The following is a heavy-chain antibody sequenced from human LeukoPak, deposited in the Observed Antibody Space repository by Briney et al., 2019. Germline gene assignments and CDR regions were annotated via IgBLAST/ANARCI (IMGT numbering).Heavy chain of an antibody. D-gene: IGHD3-22*01. Sequence: GGSLRLSCAASGFTFSSYAMSWVRQAPGKGLEWVSTISDSGSGGNTYYADSVKGRFTISRDNSKNTLYLQMNSLRAEDTAVYYCAKTAYYYDSSGLYFDYWGQGTLVTVSS. J-gene: IGHJ4*02. CDR3: AKTAYYYDSSGLYFDY. V-gene: IGHV3-23*01. CDR1: GFTFSSYA. CDR2: ISDSGSGGNT.